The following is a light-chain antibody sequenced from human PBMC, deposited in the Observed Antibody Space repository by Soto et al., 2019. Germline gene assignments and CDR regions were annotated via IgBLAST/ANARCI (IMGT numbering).Light chain of an antibody. CDR1: SSDVGGYNY. Sequence: QSVLTQPRSVSGSPGQSVTISCTGTSSDVGGYNYVSWYQQDPGKAPRLMIFDVTQRPSGVPDRFSGSKSGNTAYLTISGLQNEDEASYFCCSYAGTYTKFGGGTKVTVL. V-gene: IGLV2-11*01. CDR2: DVT. CDR3: CSYAGTYTK. J-gene: IGLJ2*01.